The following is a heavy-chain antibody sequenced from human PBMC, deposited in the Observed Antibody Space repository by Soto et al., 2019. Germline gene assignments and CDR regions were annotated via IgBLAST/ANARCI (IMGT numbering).Heavy chain of an antibody. CDR2: FKSRGDGGTT. J-gene: IGHJ4*02. CDR1: GFTFSNAW. V-gene: IGHV3-15*07. Sequence: PGGSLRLSCAASGFTFSNAWMNWVRQAPGQGLEWVARFKSRGDGGTTDYAAPVKGRFTISRDDSENTLCLQMDSLKIEDTAVYFCTGDLPGVTTNSGLDYGGREILVTVSS. CDR3: TGDLPGVTTNSGLDY. D-gene: IGHD7-27*01.